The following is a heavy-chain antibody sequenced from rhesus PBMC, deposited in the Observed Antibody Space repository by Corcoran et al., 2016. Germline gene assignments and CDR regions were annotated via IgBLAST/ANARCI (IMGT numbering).Heavy chain of an antibody. CDR1: GGSIRDRYH. Sequence: QVQLKEPGPGLVKPSGTLSLPCPVPGGSIRDRYHWNWLRQPPGKGLEWIGNIYGSSGSTYYNPSLKRRVTISKDTSKNQFSLKLSSVTAADTAVDYWARDHWSYYYDWRYDYWGQGVLVTVSS. J-gene: IGHJ4*01. CDR3: ARDHWSYYYDWRYDY. CDR2: IYGSSGST. D-gene: IGHD3-22*01. V-gene: IGHV4S7*01.